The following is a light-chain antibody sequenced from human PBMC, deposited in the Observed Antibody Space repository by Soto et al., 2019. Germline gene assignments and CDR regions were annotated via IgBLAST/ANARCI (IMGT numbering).Light chain of an antibody. CDR1: HSISVN. CDR2: SAS. J-gene: IGKJ3*01. Sequence: EIVMTQSPATLSVSPGDGATVSCRASHSISVNLAWYQQKPGQAPRLLLYSASTRATGIPARFSGSASGTEFTLTISGLQSEDFAIYYCQQYSSWPFTFGPGTKLDIK. V-gene: IGKV3-15*01. CDR3: QQYSSWPFT.